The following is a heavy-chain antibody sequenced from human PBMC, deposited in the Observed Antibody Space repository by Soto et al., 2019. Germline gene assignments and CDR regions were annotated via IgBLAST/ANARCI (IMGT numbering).Heavy chain of an antibody. D-gene: IGHD1-26*01. CDR1: GFSLGTYGVG. J-gene: IGHJ2*01. CDR3: AHRGGGIVDWYFDL. Sequence: QITLNESGPTLVKPTQTLTLTCTFSGFSLGTYGVGVGWIRQPPGKALEWLALIYWDDDKRYSPSLKSRLTITKVTSTRQVFLTLTNMDPVDTDTYYCAHRGGGIVDWYFDLWGRGTPVIVSS. V-gene: IGHV2-5*02. CDR2: IYWDDDK.